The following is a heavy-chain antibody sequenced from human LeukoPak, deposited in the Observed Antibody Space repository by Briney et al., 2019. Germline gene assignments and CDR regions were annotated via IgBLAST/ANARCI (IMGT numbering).Heavy chain of an antibody. CDR2: ISSSYSYI. D-gene: IGHD4-17*01. Sequence: GGSLRLSCAASGFTFSSYSMNWVRQAPGKGLEWVSSISSSYSYIYYADSVKGRFTISRDNAKNSLYLQMNSLRAGDTAVYYCARDRIIYGDYGDAFDIWGQGTMVTVSS. V-gene: IGHV3-21*06. J-gene: IGHJ3*02. CDR3: ARDRIIYGDYGDAFDI. CDR1: GFTFSSYS.